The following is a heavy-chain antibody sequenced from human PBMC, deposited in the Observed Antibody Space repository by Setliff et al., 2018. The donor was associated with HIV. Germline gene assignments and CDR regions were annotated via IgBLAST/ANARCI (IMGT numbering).Heavy chain of an antibody. J-gene: IGHJ4*02. V-gene: IGHV4-30-4*07. CDR3: ARRWAADGTFDY. D-gene: IGHD6-13*01. CDR1: GDSIASGGYS. Sequence: PSETLSLTCTVSGDSIASGGYSWTWIRQPPGKALEWIGYIYYSGGTSYSGTTYYNPSVASRITILGDTSKNQFSLKLTSVTAADTAVYYCARRWAADGTFDYWGQGPRSPSPQ. CDR2: IYYSGGT.